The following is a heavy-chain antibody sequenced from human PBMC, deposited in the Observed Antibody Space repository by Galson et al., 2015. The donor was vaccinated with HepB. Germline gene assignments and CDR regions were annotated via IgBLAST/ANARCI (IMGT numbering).Heavy chain of an antibody. Sequence: SVKVSCKASGSTFTSYAMHWVRQAPGQSLEWMGWINSDNGDTKYSQKSQNRVTIIRDTSASTAYMELSSPRFEDTAIYYCATSALTAHPGSGRLDYWGQGTLVTVST. V-gene: IGHV1-3*01. J-gene: IGHJ4*02. D-gene: IGHD2-21*02. CDR2: INSDNGDT. CDR1: GSTFTSYA. CDR3: ATSALTAHPGSGRLDY.